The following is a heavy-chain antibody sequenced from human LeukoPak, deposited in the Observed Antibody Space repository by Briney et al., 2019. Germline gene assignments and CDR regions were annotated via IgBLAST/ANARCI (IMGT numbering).Heavy chain of an antibody. Sequence: GGSLRLSCAASGFTFSNYWMSRVRQAPGKGLEWVANIKQDGSEEYYVDSVKGRFTISRDNAKNSLYLQMNSLRAEDTAVFYCARTVASNWFDPWGQGTLVTVSS. CDR2: IKQDGSEE. V-gene: IGHV3-7*01. J-gene: IGHJ5*02. CDR1: GFTFSNYW. CDR3: ARTVASNWFDP. D-gene: IGHD4-23*01.